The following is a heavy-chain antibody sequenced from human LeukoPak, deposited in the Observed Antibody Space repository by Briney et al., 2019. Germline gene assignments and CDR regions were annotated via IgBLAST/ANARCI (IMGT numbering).Heavy chain of an antibody. Sequence: GESLKISCKGSGYTFTNYWIGWVRPMPGKGLEWMGIIYPGDSDTRYSPSFQGQVTISADKSISTAYLQWSSLKASDTAMYYCARPGYSYDDAFDIWGQGTMVTVSS. CDR1: GYTFTNYW. CDR3: ARPGYSYDDAFDI. J-gene: IGHJ3*02. V-gene: IGHV5-51*01. D-gene: IGHD5-18*01. CDR2: IYPGDSDT.